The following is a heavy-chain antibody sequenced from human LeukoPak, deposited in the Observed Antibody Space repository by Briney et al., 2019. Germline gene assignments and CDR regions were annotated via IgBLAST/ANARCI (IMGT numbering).Heavy chain of an antibody. CDR2: ISYDGSNK. CDR1: GFTFSDYW. Sequence: GGSLRLSCAGSGFTFSDYWMTWVRQAPGKGLEWVAVISYDGSNKYYADSVKGRFTISRDNSKNTLYLQMNSLRAEDTAVYYCARGAYYDILTGPKRVDAFDIWGQGTMVTVSS. J-gene: IGHJ3*02. CDR3: ARGAYYDILTGPKRVDAFDI. D-gene: IGHD3-9*01. V-gene: IGHV3-30-3*01.